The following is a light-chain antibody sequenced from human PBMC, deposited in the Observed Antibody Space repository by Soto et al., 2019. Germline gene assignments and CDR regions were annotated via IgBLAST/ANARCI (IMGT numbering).Light chain of an antibody. V-gene: IGLV2-14*03. Sequence: QSVLTQPASVSGSPVQSVTISCTGTSNDVGGFNYVSWYQQHPGKAPKLMIYDVSNRPSGVSNRFSGSKSGNTASLTISGLQAEDEADYHCSSYTSSSTQVFGTGTKVTVL. J-gene: IGLJ1*01. CDR2: DVS. CDR3: SSYTSSSTQV. CDR1: SNDVGGFNY.